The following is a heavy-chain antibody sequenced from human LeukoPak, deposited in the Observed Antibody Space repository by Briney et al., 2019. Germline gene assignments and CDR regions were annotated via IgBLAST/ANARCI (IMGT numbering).Heavy chain of an antibody. V-gene: IGHV1-24*01. Sequence: ASVKVSCKVSGYSLTEISMHWVRQAPGKGLERMGGFDPEDGERMSAQNFQGRVTMTEDTSTDTAYMELSSLRPEDTAVYYCATDRDGYNYYFDSWGQGTLVTVSS. D-gene: IGHD5-24*01. CDR2: FDPEDGER. CDR3: ATDRDGYNYYFDS. CDR1: GYSLTEIS. J-gene: IGHJ4*02.